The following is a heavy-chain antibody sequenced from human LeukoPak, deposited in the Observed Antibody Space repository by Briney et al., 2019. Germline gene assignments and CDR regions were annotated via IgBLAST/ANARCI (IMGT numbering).Heavy chain of an antibody. CDR3: ARAPEVLWFGELGGYFDY. V-gene: IGHV4-30-4*01. Sequence: PSQTLSLTRTVSGGSISSGDYYWSWIRQPPGKGLEWIGYIYYSGSTYYNPSLKSRVTISVDTSKNQFSLKLSSVTAADTAVYYCARAPEVLWFGELGGYFDYWGQGTLVTVSS. CDR1: GGSISSGDYY. J-gene: IGHJ4*02. CDR2: IYYSGST. D-gene: IGHD3-10*01.